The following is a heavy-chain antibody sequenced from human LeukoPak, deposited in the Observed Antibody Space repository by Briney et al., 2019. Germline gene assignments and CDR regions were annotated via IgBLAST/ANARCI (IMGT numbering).Heavy chain of an antibody. V-gene: IGHV4-34*01. Sequence: SETLSLTCAVYGGSFSGYYWSWIRQPPGKGLEWIGEINHSGSTNYNPSLKSRVTISADTSKNQFSLKLSSVTAADTAVYYCARGEPPPTIGHDYWGQGTLVTVSS. J-gene: IGHJ4*02. CDR3: ARGEPPPTIGHDY. D-gene: IGHD1-14*01. CDR1: GGSFSGYY. CDR2: INHSGST.